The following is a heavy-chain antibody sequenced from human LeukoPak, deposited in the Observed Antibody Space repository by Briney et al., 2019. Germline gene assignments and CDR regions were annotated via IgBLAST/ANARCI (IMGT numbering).Heavy chain of an antibody. CDR2: IKQDGSEK. Sequence: GGSLRLSCAASGFTFSSYWMSWVRKAPGKGLEWVANIKQDGSEKYYVDSVKGRFTISRDNAKNSLYLQMNSLRAEDTAVYYCARVGWSGYLNYYMDVWGKGTTVTVSS. D-gene: IGHD3-3*01. CDR3: ARVGWSGYLNYYMDV. J-gene: IGHJ6*03. CDR1: GFTFSSYW. V-gene: IGHV3-7*01.